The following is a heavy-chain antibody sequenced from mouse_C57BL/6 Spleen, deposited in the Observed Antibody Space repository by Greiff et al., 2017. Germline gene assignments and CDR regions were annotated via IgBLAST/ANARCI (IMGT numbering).Heavy chain of an antibody. Sequence: EVKVVESGGGLVKPGGSLKLSCAASGFTFSSYTMSWVRQTPEKRLEWVATISGGGGNTYYPDSVKGRFTISRDNAKNTLYLQMSSLRSEDTALYYCARNYYGSSYDWYFDVWGTGTTVTVSS. V-gene: IGHV5-9*01. J-gene: IGHJ1*03. CDR2: ISGGGGNT. CDR1: GFTFSSYT. D-gene: IGHD1-1*01. CDR3: ARNYYGSSYDWYFDV.